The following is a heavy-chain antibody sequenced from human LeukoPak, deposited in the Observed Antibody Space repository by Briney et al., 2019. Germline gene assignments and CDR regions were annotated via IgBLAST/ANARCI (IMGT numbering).Heavy chain of an antibody. Sequence: PSETLSLTCTVSGGSFSGYYWSWIRQPPGKGLEWIGEINHSGSTNYNPSLKSRVTISVDTSKNPFSLKLSSVTAADTAVYYCARGPYYYGSGSYYPSRSHDYWGQGTLVTVSS. CDR3: ARGPYYYGSGSYYPSRSHDY. V-gene: IGHV4-34*01. CDR2: INHSGST. CDR1: GGSFSGYY. D-gene: IGHD3-10*01. J-gene: IGHJ4*02.